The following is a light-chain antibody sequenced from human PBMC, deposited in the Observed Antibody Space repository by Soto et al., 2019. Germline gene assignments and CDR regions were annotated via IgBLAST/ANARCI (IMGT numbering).Light chain of an antibody. V-gene: IGKV4-1*01. CDR1: QSVLYSSNTKNY. Sequence: DIVMTQSPDSLAVSLGDRATINCKSSQSVLYSSNTKNYLAWYQQKPGQPPNLLIYWASTRESGVPDRFSGSRSGTDFTLTISSLQAEDGAFYYSQQYYSTPYTFGQGTKLETK. CDR2: WAS. J-gene: IGKJ2*01. CDR3: QQYYSTPYT.